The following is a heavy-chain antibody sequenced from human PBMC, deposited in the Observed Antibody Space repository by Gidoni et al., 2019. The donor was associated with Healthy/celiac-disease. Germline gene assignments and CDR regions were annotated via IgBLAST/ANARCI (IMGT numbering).Heavy chain of an antibody. CDR2: ISSSGSTI. D-gene: IGHD5-18*01. Sequence: QVQLVESGGGLVKPGGSLRLSCAASGFTFSDYYLSWSRQAPGKGLEWVSYISSSGSTIYYADSVKGRFTISRDNAKNSLYLQMNSLRAEDTAVYYCARALGKVQLWFYYYYGMDVWGQGTTVTVSS. V-gene: IGHV3-11*01. CDR3: ARALGKVQLWFYYYYGMDV. J-gene: IGHJ6*02. CDR1: GFTFSDYY.